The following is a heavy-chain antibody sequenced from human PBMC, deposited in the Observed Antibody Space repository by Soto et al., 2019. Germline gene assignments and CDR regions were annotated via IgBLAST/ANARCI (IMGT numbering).Heavy chain of an antibody. CDR3: ARETYGSGSKIGYYGMDV. D-gene: IGHD3-10*01. CDR1: GGSISSYY. Sequence: SETLSLTCTVSGGSISSYYWSWIRQPPGKGLEWIGYIYYSGSTNYNPSLKSRVTISVDTSKNQFSLKLSSVTAADTAVYYCARETYGSGSKIGYYGMDVWGQGTTVTVSS. V-gene: IGHV4-59*01. CDR2: IYYSGST. J-gene: IGHJ6*02.